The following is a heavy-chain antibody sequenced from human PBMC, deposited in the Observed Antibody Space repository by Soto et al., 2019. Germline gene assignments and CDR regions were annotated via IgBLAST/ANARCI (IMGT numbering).Heavy chain of an antibody. CDR1: GFTFSDYY. CDR3: ARDPLTMVRGVIHDAFDI. J-gene: IGHJ3*02. D-gene: IGHD3-10*01. Sequence: QVQLVESGGGLVKPGGSLRLSCAASGFTFSDYYMSWIRQAPGKGLEWVSYISSSGSTIYYADSVKGRFTISRDNAKNSLYRQMNSLRAEDTAVYYCARDPLTMVRGVIHDAFDIWGQGTMVTVSS. V-gene: IGHV3-11*01. CDR2: ISSSGSTI.